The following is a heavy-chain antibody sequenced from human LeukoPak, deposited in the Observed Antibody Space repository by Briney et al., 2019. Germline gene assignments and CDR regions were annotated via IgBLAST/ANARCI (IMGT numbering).Heavy chain of an antibody. CDR3: ARESPTPYYYYYGMDV. V-gene: IGHV4-59*01. J-gene: IGHJ6*02. CDR1: GGSISTYY. CDR2: IYYSGST. Sequence: SETLSLTCTVSGGSISTYYWSWIRQPPGKGLEWIGYIYYSGSTKYNPSLKSRVTISVDMSRNHFSLKLSSVTAADTAVYYCARESPTPYYYYYGMDVWGQGTTVTVSS.